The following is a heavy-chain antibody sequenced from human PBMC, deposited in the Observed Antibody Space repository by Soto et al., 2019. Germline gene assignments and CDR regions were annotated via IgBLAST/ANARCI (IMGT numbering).Heavy chain of an antibody. CDR3: ASYGDYNNWFDT. Sequence: PSETLSLTCAVSGGSISSGGYSWSWIRQPPGKGLEWIGYIYHSGSTYYNPSLKSRVTISVDRSKNQFSLKLSSVTAADTAVYYCASYGDYNNWFDTWGQGTLVTVSS. CDR2: IYHSGST. D-gene: IGHD4-17*01. J-gene: IGHJ5*02. V-gene: IGHV4-30-2*01. CDR1: GGSISSGGYS.